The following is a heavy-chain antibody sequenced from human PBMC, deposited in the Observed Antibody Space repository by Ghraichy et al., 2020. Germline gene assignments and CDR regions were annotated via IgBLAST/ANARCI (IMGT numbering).Heavy chain of an antibody. V-gene: IGHV4-34*01. CDR3: ARARSFGSGWHKWRAKEYYFDY. CDR1: GGSFSGYY. J-gene: IGHJ4*02. D-gene: IGHD6-19*01. Sequence: SETLSLTCAVYGGSFSGYYWSWIRQPPGKGLEWIGEINHSGSTNYNPSLKSRATISVDTSKNQFSLKLSAVTAADTAVYYCARARSFGSGWHKWRAKEYYFDYWGQGTLVTVSS. CDR2: INHSGST.